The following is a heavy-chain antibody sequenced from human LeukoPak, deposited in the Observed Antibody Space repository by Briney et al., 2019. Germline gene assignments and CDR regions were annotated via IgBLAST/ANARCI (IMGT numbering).Heavy chain of an antibody. CDR2: TSYDERTK. CDR3: AREAPSGSFADY. D-gene: IGHD1-26*01. Sequence: GGSLRLSCEASGFTFSNYAMHWVRQSPGKGLEWVAVTSYDERTKYYADSMKGRFTISRDNSKNTLFLQMDSLTEEDTAVYSCAREAPSGSFADYWGXGTLVTVSS. CDR1: GFTFSNYA. J-gene: IGHJ4*01. V-gene: IGHV3-30*04.